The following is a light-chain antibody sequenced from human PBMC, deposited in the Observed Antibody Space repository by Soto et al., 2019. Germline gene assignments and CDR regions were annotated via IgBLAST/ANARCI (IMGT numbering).Light chain of an antibody. V-gene: IGLV2-14*01. CDR1: SSDIGGYNY. Sequence: QSVLTQPASVSGSPGQSITISCTGTSSDIGGYNYVYWYQHHPGKAPKLMVYDVTNRPSGVSNRFSGSKSGNTASLTISGLQAEDESDYYCSSYTTSSTVVFGGGTKLTVL. CDR3: SSYTTSSTVV. J-gene: IGLJ2*01. CDR2: DVT.